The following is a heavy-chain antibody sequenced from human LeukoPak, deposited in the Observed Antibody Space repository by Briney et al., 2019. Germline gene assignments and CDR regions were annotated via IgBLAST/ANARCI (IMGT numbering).Heavy chain of an antibody. CDR1: GFIFTNYA. V-gene: IGHV3-23*01. D-gene: IGHD2-15*01. CDR2: ASGSDTGT. CDR3: ARGSRESCRGVYCYPLDY. J-gene: IGHJ4*02. Sequence: PGGSLRLSCAASGFIFTNYAMSWVRQAPGKGLEWISAASGSDTGTYHADSVRVRVTISRDTSKKTLYQQMNSLRAEDMGVYYGARGSRESCRGVYCYPLDYWGEGTLVTVSS.